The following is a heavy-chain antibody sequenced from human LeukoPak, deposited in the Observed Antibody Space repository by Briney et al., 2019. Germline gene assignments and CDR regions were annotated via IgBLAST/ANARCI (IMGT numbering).Heavy chain of an antibody. V-gene: IGHV3-21*01. Sequence: GGSLRLSCAAPGFTFSSYSMNWVRQAPGKGLEWVSSISSSSSYIYYADSVKGRFTISRDNAKNSLYLQMNSLRAEDTAVYYCARAGYSSGWYGFDWGQGTLVTVSS. CDR3: ARAGYSSGWYGFD. CDR2: ISSSSSYI. D-gene: IGHD6-19*01. J-gene: IGHJ4*02. CDR1: GFTFSSYS.